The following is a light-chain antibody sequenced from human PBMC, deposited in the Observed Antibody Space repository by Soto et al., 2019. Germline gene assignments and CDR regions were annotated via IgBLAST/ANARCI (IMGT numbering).Light chain of an antibody. CDR1: QSISRW. J-gene: IGKJ1*01. Sequence: DIQMTQSPSTLSASVGDRVTITCRASQSISRWLAWYQQKPGKAPKVLIFDASILASGVPSRFSGSGSGTELTLTISSLQPDDFATYYCQQYNGYSSWTFGQGTKVEIK. CDR3: QQYNGYSSWT. CDR2: DAS. V-gene: IGKV1-5*01.